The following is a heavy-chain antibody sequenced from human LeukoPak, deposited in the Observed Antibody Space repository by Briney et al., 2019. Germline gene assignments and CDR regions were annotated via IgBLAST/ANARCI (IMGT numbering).Heavy chain of an antibody. Sequence: PGGSLRLSCAASGFTFSSYAMHWVRQAPGKGLEWVAVISYDGSNKYYADSVKGRFTISRDNSKNTLYLQMNSLRAEDTAVYYCATERGGIAVAGIFDYWGQGTLVTVSS. D-gene: IGHD6-19*01. J-gene: IGHJ4*02. CDR3: ATERGGIAVAGIFDY. V-gene: IGHV3-30-3*01. CDR1: GFTFSSYA. CDR2: ISYDGSNK.